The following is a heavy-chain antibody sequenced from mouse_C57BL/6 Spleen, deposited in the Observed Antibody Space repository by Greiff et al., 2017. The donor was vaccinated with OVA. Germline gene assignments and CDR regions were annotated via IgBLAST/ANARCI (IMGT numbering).Heavy chain of an antibody. CDR2: INPYNGDT. Sequence: VQLQQSGPELVKPGDSVKISCKASGYSFTGYFMNWVMQSHGKSLEWIGRINPYNGDTFYNQKFKGKATLTVDKSSSTAHMELRSLTSEDSAVYYCATTVVATNFPYYYAIDYWGQGTSVTVSS. CDR3: ATTVVATNFPYYYAIDY. CDR1: GYSFTGYF. J-gene: IGHJ4*01. D-gene: IGHD1-1*01. V-gene: IGHV1-20*01.